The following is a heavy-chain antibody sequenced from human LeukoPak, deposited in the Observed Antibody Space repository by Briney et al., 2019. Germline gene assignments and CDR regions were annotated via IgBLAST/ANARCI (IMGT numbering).Heavy chain of an antibody. V-gene: IGHV4-59*01. J-gene: IGHJ4*02. CDR1: GGSISSYN. CDR3: ARGASGWYWIDY. CDR2: IYYTGST. Sequence: SETLSLTCTVSGGSISSYNWNWIRQPPGKGVEWIGNIYYTGSTNYNPSFKGRVTISVDTSKNQFSLKLSSVTAADTAVFYCARGASGWYWIDYWGLGTLVTVSS. D-gene: IGHD6-13*01.